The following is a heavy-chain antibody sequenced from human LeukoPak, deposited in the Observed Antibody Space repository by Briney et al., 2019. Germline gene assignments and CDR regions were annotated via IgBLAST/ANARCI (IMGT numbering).Heavy chain of an antibody. CDR1: GFTFSSFG. J-gene: IGHJ6*02. CDR2: ISYSSSIT. Sequence: GGSLRLSCAASGFTFSSFGMNWVRQAPGKGLEWVSYISYSSSITYYADSVKGRFTISRDNAKNSLSLQLNSLRDEDTAVYFCAKVIRGGYGMDVWGQGTTVTVSS. CDR3: AKVIRGGYGMDV. V-gene: IGHV3-48*02. D-gene: IGHD3-10*01.